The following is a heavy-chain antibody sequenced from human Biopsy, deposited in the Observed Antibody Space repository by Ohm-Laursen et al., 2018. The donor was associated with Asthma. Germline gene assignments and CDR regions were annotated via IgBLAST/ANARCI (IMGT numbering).Heavy chain of an antibody. D-gene: IGHD5-24*01. CDR2: ISPFTGDT. CDR3: ARHPYNFGGFDY. Sequence: ASVKVSCKVSGYPLTQLSIHWVRQAPGQGLEWMGWISPFTGDTHFGQKFQGRVTMTTDTSTDTAYMELRSLRSDDTAVYYCARHPYNFGGFDYWGQGSLVLVSS. V-gene: IGHV1-18*01. CDR1: GYPLTQLS. J-gene: IGHJ4*02.